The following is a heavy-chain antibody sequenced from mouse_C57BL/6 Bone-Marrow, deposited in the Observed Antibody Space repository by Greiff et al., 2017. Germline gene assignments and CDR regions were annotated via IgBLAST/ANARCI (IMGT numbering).Heavy chain of an antibody. D-gene: IGHD1-1*01. Sequence: QVHVKQSGAELVRPGTSVKVSCKASGYAFTNYLIEWVKQRPGQGLEWIGVINPGSGGTNYNEKFKGKATLTADKSSSTAYMQLSSLTSEDSAVYFCARHYYGSFLNFDYWGQGTTLTVSS. V-gene: IGHV1-54*01. CDR2: INPGSGGT. CDR3: ARHYYGSFLNFDY. CDR1: GYAFTNYL. J-gene: IGHJ2*01.